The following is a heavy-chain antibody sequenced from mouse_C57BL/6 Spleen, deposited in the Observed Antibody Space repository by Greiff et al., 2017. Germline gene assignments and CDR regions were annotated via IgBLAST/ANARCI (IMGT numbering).Heavy chain of an antibody. CDR1: GFNIKDDY. Sequence: VQLQQSGAELVRPGASVKLSCTASGFNIKDDYMHWVKQRPEQGLEWIGWIDPENGDTEYASKFQGKATITADTSSNTAYLQLSSLTSEDTAVYYCTMTTVVAKDWYFDVWGTGTTVTVSS. V-gene: IGHV14-4*01. CDR2: IDPENGDT. J-gene: IGHJ1*03. D-gene: IGHD1-1*01. CDR3: TMTTVVAKDWYFDV.